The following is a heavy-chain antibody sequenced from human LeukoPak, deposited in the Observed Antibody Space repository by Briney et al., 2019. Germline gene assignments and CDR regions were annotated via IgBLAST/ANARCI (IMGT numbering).Heavy chain of an antibody. V-gene: IGHV3-7*05. CDR2: IKQDGSEK. J-gene: IGHJ4*02. D-gene: IGHD3-10*01. CDR3: ARRITGLSPFDY. CDR1: GLTFSSYW. Sequence: PGGSLRLSCAASGLTFSSYWMSWVRQAPGKGLEWVANIKQDGSEKYYVDSVKGRFTISRDNAKNSLYLQMSSLRADDTAVYYCARRITGLSPFDYWGQGTLVTVSS.